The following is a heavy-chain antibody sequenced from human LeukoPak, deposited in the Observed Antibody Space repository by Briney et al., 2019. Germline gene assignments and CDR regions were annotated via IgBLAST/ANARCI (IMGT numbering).Heavy chain of an antibody. J-gene: IGHJ4*02. D-gene: IGHD2-15*01. CDR3: AKPLYGSGGTCFDY. CDR2: ISSSGGST. Sequence: GGSLRLSCAASGFTFSSYVMSWVRQAPGKGLEWGTAISSSGGSTYYADSVKGRFTISRDNSKNTLYLQMNSLRAEDTAVYYCAKPLYGSGGTCFDYWGQGTLVT. CDR1: GFTFSSYV. V-gene: IGHV3-23*01.